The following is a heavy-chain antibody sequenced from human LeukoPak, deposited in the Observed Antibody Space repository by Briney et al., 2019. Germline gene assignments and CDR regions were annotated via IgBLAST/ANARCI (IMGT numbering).Heavy chain of an antibody. V-gene: IGHV3-23*01. J-gene: IGHJ4*02. D-gene: IGHD3-10*01. Sequence: GGSLRLSCAASGCTFSSYGMSWVRQAPGKGLEWVSAISGSGGSTYYADSVKGRFTISRDNSKNTLYLQMNSLRAEDTAVYYCAKEEWFGECLDYWGQGTLVTVSS. CDR2: ISGSGGST. CDR1: GCTFSSYG. CDR3: AKEEWFGECLDY.